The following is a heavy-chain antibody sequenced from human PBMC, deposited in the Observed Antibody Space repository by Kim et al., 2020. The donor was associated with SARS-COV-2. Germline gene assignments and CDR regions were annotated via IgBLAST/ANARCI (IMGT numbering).Heavy chain of an antibody. J-gene: IGHJ4*02. CDR3: ARVLGVVAAPLFDY. CDR2: ISSSSSTI. Sequence: GGSLRLSCAASGFTFSSYSMNWVRQAPGKGLEWVSYISSSSSTIYYADSVKGRFTISRDNAKNSLYLQMNSLRAEDTAVYYCARVLGVVAAPLFDYWGQGTLVTVSS. D-gene: IGHD2-15*01. V-gene: IGHV3-48*04. CDR1: GFTFSSYS.